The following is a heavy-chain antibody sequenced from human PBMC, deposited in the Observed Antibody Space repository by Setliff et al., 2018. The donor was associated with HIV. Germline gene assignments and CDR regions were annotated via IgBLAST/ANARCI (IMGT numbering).Heavy chain of an antibody. CDR3: ARGESRYDYGGTDY. Sequence: PGGSLRLSCAASGFTFSNYSMNWVRQAPGKGLEWVSHISSSSSTIYYADSVKGRFTISRDNAKNSLYLQMNSLRAEDTAVYYCARGESRYDYGGTDYWGQGTLVTVSS. V-gene: IGHV3-48*01. J-gene: IGHJ4*02. CDR2: ISSSSSTI. D-gene: IGHD3-16*01. CDR1: GFTFSNYS.